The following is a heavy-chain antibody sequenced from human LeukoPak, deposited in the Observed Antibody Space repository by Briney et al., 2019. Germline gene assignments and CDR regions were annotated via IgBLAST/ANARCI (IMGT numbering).Heavy chain of an antibody. D-gene: IGHD5-12*01. J-gene: IGHJ4*02. V-gene: IGHV3-7*05. Sequence: GESLRLSCAASGFTFSGYWMSWVRQAPGKGLEGVANIKQDGSNKYYVDSVKGRFTISRNNAKNSLYLQMNSLRAEDTAMYYCTRDRGRFDYWGQGTLVTVSS. CDR3: TRDRGRFDY. CDR1: GFTFSGYW. CDR2: IKQDGSNK.